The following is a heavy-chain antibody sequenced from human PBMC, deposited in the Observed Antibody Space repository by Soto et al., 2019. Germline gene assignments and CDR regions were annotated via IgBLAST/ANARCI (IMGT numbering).Heavy chain of an antibody. D-gene: IGHD1-7*01. CDR1: GGTFSSYA. Sequence: QVQLVQSGAEVKKPGSSVKVSCKASGGTFSSYAISWVRQAPGQGLEWMGGIIPIFGTANYAQKFQGRVTITADESTSTAYMELSSLRSEDTAVYYCARSVWNYGSLGPYYFDYWGQGTLVTVSS. V-gene: IGHV1-69*01. J-gene: IGHJ4*02. CDR3: ARSVWNYGSLGPYYFDY. CDR2: IIPIFGTA.